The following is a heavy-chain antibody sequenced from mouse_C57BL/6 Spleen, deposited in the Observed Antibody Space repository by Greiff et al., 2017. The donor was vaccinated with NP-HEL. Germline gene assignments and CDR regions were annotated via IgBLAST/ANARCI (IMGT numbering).Heavy chain of an antibody. CDR1: GFTFSSYA. D-gene: IGHD2-4*01. CDR2: ISDGGSYT. Sequence: EVKLVESGGGLVKPGGSLKLSCAASGFTFSSYAMSWVRQTPEKRLEWVATISDGGSYTYYPDNVKGRFTISRDNAKNNLYLQMSHLKSEDTAMYYCARKGLRRYFDYWGQGTTLTVSS. CDR3: ARKGLRRYFDY. V-gene: IGHV5-4*03. J-gene: IGHJ2*01.